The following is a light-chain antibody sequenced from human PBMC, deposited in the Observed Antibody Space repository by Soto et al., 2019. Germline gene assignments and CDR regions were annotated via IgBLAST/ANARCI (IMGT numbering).Light chain of an antibody. CDR3: QQYGGSPRT. J-gene: IGKJ5*01. Sequence: PGERATLSCRASQSVSIYLDWYQQKPGQAPRLLIYDTSNRATGIPARFSGSGSGTDFTLTIARLEPEDFAVYYCQQYGGSPRTFGQGTRLEIK. CDR2: DTS. CDR1: QSVSIY. V-gene: IGKV3-20*01.